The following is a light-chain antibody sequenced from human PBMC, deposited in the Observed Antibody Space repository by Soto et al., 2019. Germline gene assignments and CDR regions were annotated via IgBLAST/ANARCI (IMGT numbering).Light chain of an antibody. J-gene: IGLJ1*01. V-gene: IGLV2-14*03. CDR2: NVS. CDR3: SSYRTSSPYV. Sequence: QSALTQPASGYGSPGQCITISCTGTSSDVGGYNYVSWYQQHPGKAPKLMIYNVSYRPSGVSNRFSGSKSGNTASLTISGLQAEDEADYYCSSYRTSSPYVFGTGTKVTVL. CDR1: SSDVGGYNY.